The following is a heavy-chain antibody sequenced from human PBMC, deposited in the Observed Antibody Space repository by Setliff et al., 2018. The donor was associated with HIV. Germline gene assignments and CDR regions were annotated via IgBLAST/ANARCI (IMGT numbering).Heavy chain of an antibody. V-gene: IGHV1-2*02. CDR1: GYSFTVYY. Sequence: GASVKVSCKASGYSFTVYYMHWVRQVPGQGLEWMGWINPNTGGTQYAQKFQGRVTVTRDTPIMTAYMELRRLTSDDTAVYYCARDNRTGYSSGWPLDYWGHGTLVTAPQ. CDR2: INPNTGGT. CDR3: ARDNRTGYSSGWPLDY. D-gene: IGHD6-19*01. J-gene: IGHJ4*03.